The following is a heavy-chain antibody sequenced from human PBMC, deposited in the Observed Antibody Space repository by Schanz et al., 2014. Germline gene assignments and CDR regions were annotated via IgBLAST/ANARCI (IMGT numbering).Heavy chain of an antibody. CDR1: GFTFSTST. J-gene: IGHJ4*02. Sequence: EVQLVESGGGLVQPGGSLRLSCAASGFTFSTSTMHWVRQAPGKGLEYVSSISSKGDMTFYGNSVKGRFTISRDNSKNTLYLQLGSLSAEDTAVYFCARDNRYYLFDYWGQGALXTVSS. V-gene: IGHV3-64*01. D-gene: IGHD3-16*02. CDR3: ARDNRYYLFDY. CDR2: ISSKGDMT.